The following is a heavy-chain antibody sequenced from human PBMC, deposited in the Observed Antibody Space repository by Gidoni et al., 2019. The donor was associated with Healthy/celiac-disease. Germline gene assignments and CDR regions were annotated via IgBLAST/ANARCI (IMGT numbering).Heavy chain of an antibody. CDR3: ARLNYDSSGYSYWYFDL. Sequence: EVQLLESGGGLVQPGGSLRLSCAASGFPFISYAMSWVRQAPGKGLEWVSAISGSGGSTYYADAVKGRFTISRDNSKNTLYLQMNSLRAEDTAVYYCARLNYDSSGYSYWYFDLWGRGTLVTVSS. D-gene: IGHD3-22*01. V-gene: IGHV3-23*01. J-gene: IGHJ2*01. CDR2: ISGSGGST. CDR1: GFPFISYA.